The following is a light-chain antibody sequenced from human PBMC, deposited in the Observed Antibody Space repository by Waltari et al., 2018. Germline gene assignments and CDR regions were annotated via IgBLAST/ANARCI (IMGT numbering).Light chain of an antibody. V-gene: IGLV3-19*01. CDR2: GKN. CDR1: CLRTYF. CDR3: SSRDSSGNHVL. J-gene: IGLJ3*02. Sequence: SSGLTQDPAVSVALGQTVRITCQGDCLRTYFATWYQQKPGQATLLVIDGKNNRPSGIPDRFSGSISEDTTSLTITGAQAEDEADYFCSSRDSSGNHVLFGGGTKLTVL.